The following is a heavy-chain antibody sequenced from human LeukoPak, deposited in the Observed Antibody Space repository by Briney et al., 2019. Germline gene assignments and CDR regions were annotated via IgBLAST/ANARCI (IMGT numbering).Heavy chain of an antibody. Sequence: SETLSLTCAVYGGSFSGYYWSWIRQPAGKGLEWIGRIYTSGTTHYNPSLKSRVTMSVDTSKNQFSLNLSSVTAADTAVYYCARFSSIAAAFDYWGLGTLVTVSS. V-gene: IGHV4-59*10. D-gene: IGHD6-13*01. CDR3: ARFSSIAAAFDY. J-gene: IGHJ4*02. CDR1: GGSFSGYY. CDR2: IYTSGTT.